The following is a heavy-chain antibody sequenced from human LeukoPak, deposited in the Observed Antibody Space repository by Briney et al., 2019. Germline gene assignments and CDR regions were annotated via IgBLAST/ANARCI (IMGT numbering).Heavy chain of an antibody. D-gene: IGHD2-15*01. CDR2: ISYDGSNK. J-gene: IGHJ4*02. CDR3: AKGPKTAKLIVVVVAALYYFDY. Sequence: GGSLRLSCAVSGFTFSSYAMQWVRQAPGKGLDWVAVISYDGSNKYYADSVKGRFTISRDNSKNTLYLQMDSLRAEDTAVYSCAKGPKTAKLIVVVVAALYYFDYWGQGTLVTVSS. CDR1: GFTFSSYA. V-gene: IGHV3-30-3*01.